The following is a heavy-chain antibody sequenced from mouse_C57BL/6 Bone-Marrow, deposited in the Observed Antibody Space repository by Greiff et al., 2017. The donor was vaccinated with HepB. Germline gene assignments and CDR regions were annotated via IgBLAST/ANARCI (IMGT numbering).Heavy chain of an antibody. Sequence: EVQVVESGGGLVKPGGSLKLSCAASGFTSSSYTMSWVRQTPEKRLEWVATISGGGGNTYYPDSVKGRFTISRDNAKNTLYLQMSSLRSEDTALYYCARRYANAMDYWGQGTSVTVSS. CDR2: ISGGGGNT. CDR3: ARRYANAMDY. J-gene: IGHJ4*01. V-gene: IGHV5-9*01. D-gene: IGHD1-1*01. CDR1: GFTSSSYT.